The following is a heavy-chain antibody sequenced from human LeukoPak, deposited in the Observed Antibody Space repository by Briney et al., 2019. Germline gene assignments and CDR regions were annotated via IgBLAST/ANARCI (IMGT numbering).Heavy chain of an antibody. D-gene: IGHD3-16*01. Sequence: KPSETLSLTCTVSGGSISSYYWIWIRQPRGEGREWIGYIYQSGSTNYNPSLKSRVTISAHTSKTQFSLTLRSVTAAASAVYYCARHVGEAYFDYWGQGTLVTVSS. CDR3: ARHVGEAYFDY. V-gene: IGHV4-59*08. J-gene: IGHJ4*02. CDR2: IYQSGST. CDR1: GGSISSYY.